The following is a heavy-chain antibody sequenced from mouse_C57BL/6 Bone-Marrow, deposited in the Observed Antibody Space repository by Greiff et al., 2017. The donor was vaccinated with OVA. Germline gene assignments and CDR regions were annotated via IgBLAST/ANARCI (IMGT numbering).Heavy chain of an antibody. CDR2: IHPNRGST. CDR1: GYTFTSYW. CDR3: ARLDY. Sequence: QVQLQQPGAELVKPGASVKLSCTASGYTFTSYWMPWVQQRPGHGLEWIGMIHPNRGSTNYNEKFKSKATLTVDKSSSTAYMQLSSLTSEDSAVYYCARLDYWGQGTSVTVSS. J-gene: IGHJ4*01. V-gene: IGHV1-64*01.